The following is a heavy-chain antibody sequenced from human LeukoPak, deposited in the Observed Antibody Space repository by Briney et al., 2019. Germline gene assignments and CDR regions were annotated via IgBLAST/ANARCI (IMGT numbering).Heavy chain of an antibody. J-gene: IGHJ4*02. CDR1: GYTFTGYY. D-gene: IGHD5-18*01. CDR3: ARDFGQDYSYYDY. Sequence: ASVKVSCKASGYTFTGYYMHWVRQAPGQGLEWIGWINPNSGGTNYAQKFQGRVTMTRDTSISTAYMELSRLRSDDTAVYYCARDFGQDYSYYDYWGQGTLVTVSS. CDR2: INPNSGGT. V-gene: IGHV1-2*02.